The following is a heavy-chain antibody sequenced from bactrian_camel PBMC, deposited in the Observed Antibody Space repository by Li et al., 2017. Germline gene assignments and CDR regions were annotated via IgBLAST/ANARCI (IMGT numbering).Heavy chain of an antibody. CDR3: AADPRSTSCWFGVRDFAY. Sequence: HVQLVESGGGSVQAGGSLRLSCAVSVSSANDYCLGWFRQASGKEREWVATIVSGGNPSYADSVKGRFTISKDNAKNTLYLQLDDLKPEDTARYYCAADPRSTSCWFGVRDFAYEGPGTQVTVS. D-gene: IGHD6*01. V-gene: IGHV3S26*01. CDR1: VSSANDYC. J-gene: IGHJ6*01. CDR2: IVSGGNP.